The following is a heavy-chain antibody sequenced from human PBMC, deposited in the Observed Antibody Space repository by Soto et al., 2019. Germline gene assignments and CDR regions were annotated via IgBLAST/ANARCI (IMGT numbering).Heavy chain of an antibody. CDR1: GFTFTYAW. CDR3: TADIASTNANWGFDH. D-gene: IGHD7-27*01. V-gene: IGHV3-15*07. J-gene: IGHJ4*02. Sequence: EVQLVESGGGLVQPGGSLRLSCAASGFTFTYAWMIWVRQAPGKGLEWVGRIRTRGEGGTTDYAAPVKGRFSVSRDDSRNTLYLQMNSLQTEDTAIYYCTADIASTNANWGFDHWGQGTLVTVSS. CDR2: IRTRGEGGTT.